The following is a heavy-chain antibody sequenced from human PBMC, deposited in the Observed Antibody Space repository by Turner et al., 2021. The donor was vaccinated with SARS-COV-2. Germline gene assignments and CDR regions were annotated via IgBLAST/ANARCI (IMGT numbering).Heavy chain of an antibody. J-gene: IGHJ4*02. CDR1: GSSVSSGSYH. Sequence: QVQLQDSGPGLAKPAETLSLTCTVSGSSVSSGSYHWSWVRQPPGKGLEWIGYVYHSWGNNYNPALRSRVTISMDTSKNQFSLKLSSVTAADTAVYYCATYIAGAGGTGYWGQGTLVTVSS. CDR2: VYHSWGN. D-gene: IGHD6-13*01. V-gene: IGHV4-61*01. CDR3: ATYIAGAGGTGY.